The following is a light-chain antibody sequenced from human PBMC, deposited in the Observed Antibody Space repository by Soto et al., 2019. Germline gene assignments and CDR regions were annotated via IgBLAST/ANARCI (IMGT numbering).Light chain of an antibody. V-gene: IGLV1-44*01. CDR2: GNN. J-gene: IGLJ1*01. Sequence: QSVLTQAPSVSGTPGQRVTITCSGSSSNIGRNSVNWYQHLPGTAPKLLTHGNNHRPSGVPDRFSGSKSGTSASLAISGLQPEDEADYCCAAWDDSLNEYVFGDGPKLTVL. CDR3: AAWDDSLNEYV. CDR1: SSNIGRNS.